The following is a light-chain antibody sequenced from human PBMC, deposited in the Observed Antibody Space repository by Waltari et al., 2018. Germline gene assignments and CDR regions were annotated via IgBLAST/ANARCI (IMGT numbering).Light chain of an antibody. CDR2: RNN. Sequence: QSVLTQPPSASGNPGQRVIISCSGSSSNIGSNNDYWYQQLLGTAPKLLIYRNNQRPSGVPDRFSGSKSGTSSSLAISGLRSEDEADYYCATWDDRLSDYVFGTGTKVTAL. CDR1: SSNIGSNN. CDR3: ATWDDRLSDYV. J-gene: IGLJ1*01. V-gene: IGLV1-47*01.